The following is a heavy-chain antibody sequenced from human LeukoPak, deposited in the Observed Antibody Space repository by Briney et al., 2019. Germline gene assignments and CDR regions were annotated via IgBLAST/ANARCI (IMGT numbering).Heavy chain of an antibody. Sequence: TPSQTLSLTCAVSGGSISSGGYSWSWIRQPPGKGLEWIGYIYHSGSTYYNPSLKSRVTISVDRSKNQFSLKLSSVTAADTAVYYCARLTGAYWYFDLWGRGTLVTVSS. CDR1: GGSISSGGYS. D-gene: IGHD1-26*01. CDR3: ARLTGAYWYFDL. CDR2: IYHSGST. J-gene: IGHJ2*01. V-gene: IGHV4-30-2*01.